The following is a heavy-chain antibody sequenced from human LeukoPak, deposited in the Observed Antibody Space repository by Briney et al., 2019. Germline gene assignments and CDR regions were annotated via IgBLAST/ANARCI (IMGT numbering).Heavy chain of an antibody. CDR2: ISGSGGTT. CDR3: AKDKGGDGDYFDY. CDR1: GFPFSHYC. V-gene: IGHV3-23*01. D-gene: IGHD2-21*02. J-gene: IGHJ4*02. Sequence: GGSPRLSFAASGFPFSHYCMSWGRQAPGKGLGWVSAISGSGGTTYYADSVKGRFTISRDNSKNTLYLQMNSLRAEDTAVYYCAKDKGGDGDYFDYWGQGTLVTVPS.